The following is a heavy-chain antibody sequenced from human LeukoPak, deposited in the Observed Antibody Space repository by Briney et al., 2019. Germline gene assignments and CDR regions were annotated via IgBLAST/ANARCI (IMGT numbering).Heavy chain of an antibody. CDR2: IRYDGSNS. CDR3: AKDRGTGTTVDYFDF. Sequence: GGSLRLSCAASRFMFINYVMHAVRHAPGKGLGWVAFIRYDGSNSQYADSVKGRFTISRDNSKNTLDVQMNSLRGEDTAVYYRAKDRGTGTTVDYFDFWGQGTLVTVSS. J-gene: IGHJ4*02. V-gene: IGHV3-30*02. D-gene: IGHD1-7*01. CDR1: RFMFINYV.